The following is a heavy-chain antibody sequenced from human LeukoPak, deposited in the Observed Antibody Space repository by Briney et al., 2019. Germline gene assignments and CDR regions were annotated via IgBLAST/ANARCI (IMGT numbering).Heavy chain of an antibody. CDR1: AFTFNRYA. J-gene: IGHJ4*02. CDR2: ISYDGSYK. D-gene: IGHD2-2*02. V-gene: IGHV3-30*04. CDR3: ARGLYNSAISALDH. Sequence: GGSLRLSCTASAFTFNRYAMYWVRQASGKGLEWVAVISYDGSYKNYVDSVKGGFTISRDNSKNTLCLQMNSLRPEDTAVYYCARGLYNSAISALDHWGQGTLVTVSS.